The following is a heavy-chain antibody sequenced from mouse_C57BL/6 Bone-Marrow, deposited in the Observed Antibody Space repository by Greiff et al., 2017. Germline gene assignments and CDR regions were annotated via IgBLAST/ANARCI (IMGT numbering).Heavy chain of an antibody. CDR3: ARGNYYGSSTGAYAMDY. Sequence: QVQLQQPGAELVKPGASVKMSCKASGYTFTSYWINWVKQRPGQGLEWIGDIYPGSGSTKYNEKFKSKATLTVDTSSSTAYMQLSSLTSEDSAVYYCARGNYYGSSTGAYAMDYWGQGTSVTVSS. J-gene: IGHJ4*01. CDR2: IYPGSGST. D-gene: IGHD1-1*01. V-gene: IGHV1-55*01. CDR1: GYTFTSYW.